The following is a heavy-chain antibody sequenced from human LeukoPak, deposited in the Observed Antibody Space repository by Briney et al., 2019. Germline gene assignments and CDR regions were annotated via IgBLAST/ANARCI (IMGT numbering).Heavy chain of an antibody. CDR1: GGTFSSYA. Sequence: SVKVSRKASGGTFSSYAISWVRQAPGQGLEWMGGIIPIFGTANYAQKFQGRVTITADESTSTAYMELSSLRSEDTAVYYCARGGIVLMVYAIRAFDIWGQGTMVTVSS. J-gene: IGHJ3*02. D-gene: IGHD2-8*01. CDR3: ARGGIVLMVYAIRAFDI. CDR2: IIPIFGTA. V-gene: IGHV1-69*13.